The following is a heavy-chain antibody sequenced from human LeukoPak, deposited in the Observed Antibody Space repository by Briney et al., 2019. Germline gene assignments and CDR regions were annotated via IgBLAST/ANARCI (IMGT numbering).Heavy chain of an antibody. Sequence: PSETLSLTCTVSGGSISSGGYYWSWIRQPPGKGLEWIGYIYHSGSTYYNPSLKSRVTISVDTSKNQFSPKLSSVTAADTAMYYCARARGGYSGYDYQCLDYWGQGTLVTVSS. J-gene: IGHJ4*02. CDR1: GGSISSGGYY. CDR2: IYHSGST. D-gene: IGHD5-12*01. CDR3: ARARGGYSGYDYQCLDY. V-gene: IGHV4-30-2*01.